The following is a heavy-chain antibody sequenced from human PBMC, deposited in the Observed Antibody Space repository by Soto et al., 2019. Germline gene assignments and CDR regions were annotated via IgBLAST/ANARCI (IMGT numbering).Heavy chain of an antibody. CDR1: GGSIGSGGYF. V-gene: IGHV4-30-2*01. CDR3: ARRSEYYYDSRGYLFDY. CDR2: IYHSGST. Sequence: SETLSLTCALSGGSIGSGGYFWSWIRQPPGKGLEWIGCIYHSGSTYYNPSLKSRVTISVDRSKNQFSLKLTSVTAADTAVYFCARRSEYYYDSRGYLFDYWGQGALVTVSS. D-gene: IGHD3-22*01. J-gene: IGHJ4*02.